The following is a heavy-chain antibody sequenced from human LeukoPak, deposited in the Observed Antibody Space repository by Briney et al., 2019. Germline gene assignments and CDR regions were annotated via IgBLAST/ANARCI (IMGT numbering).Heavy chain of an antibody. CDR1: GYTFTSYG. J-gene: IGHJ3*02. CDR2: ISAYNGNT. CDR3: ARVPPRYCSSTSCYPGAFDI. V-gene: IGHV1-18*01. D-gene: IGHD2-2*01. Sequence: ASVKVSCKASGYTFTSYGISWVRQAPGQGLEWMGWISAYNGNTNYAQKLQGRVTMTTDTSTSTAYMELRSLRSDDTAVYYCARVPPRYCSSTSCYPGAFDIWGQGTMVTVSS.